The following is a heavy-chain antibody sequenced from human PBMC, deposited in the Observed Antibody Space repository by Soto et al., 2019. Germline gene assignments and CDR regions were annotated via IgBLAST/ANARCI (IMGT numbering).Heavy chain of an antibody. V-gene: IGHV1-18*01. CDR1: GYTFTSYG. CDR3: ARDILFDY. CDR2: ISPYDGYT. Sequence: ASVKVSCKASGYTFTSYGINWVRQAPGQGLEWLGWISPYDGYTKYSQKFQGRVTITRDTSASTAYMELSSLRSEDTAVYYCARDILFDYWGQGTLVTVSS. J-gene: IGHJ4*02. D-gene: IGHD2-15*01.